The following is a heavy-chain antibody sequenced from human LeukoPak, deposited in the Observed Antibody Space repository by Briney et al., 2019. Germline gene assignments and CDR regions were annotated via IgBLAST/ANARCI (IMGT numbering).Heavy chain of an antibody. CDR1: GFTFDDYA. J-gene: IGHJ3*02. CDR2: ISWNSGSI. CDR3: AKDIHSSSWYAAFDI. Sequence: PGRSLRPSCAASGFTFDDYAMHWVRQAPGKGLEWVSGISWNSGSIGYADSVKGRFTISRDNAKNSLYLQMNSLRAEDTALYYCAKDIHSSSWYAAFDIWGQGTMVTVSS. D-gene: IGHD6-13*01. V-gene: IGHV3-9*01.